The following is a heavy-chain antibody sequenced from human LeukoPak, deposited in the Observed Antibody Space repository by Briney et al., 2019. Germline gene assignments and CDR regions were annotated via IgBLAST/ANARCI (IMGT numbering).Heavy chain of an antibody. CDR3: AREVNLVTTSSAAFDM. CDR2: IYHSGSA. D-gene: IGHD4-17*01. J-gene: IGHJ3*02. CDR1: GDSISSGEYF. Sequence: PSETLSLTCDVSGDSISSGEYFWSWIRQAPGKGRELIGYIYHSGSAHYNPSLKSRVTIALHTSKNQDSLVVSYVTAADTAVYYCAREVNLVTTSSAAFDMWGQGIMVTVSS. V-gene: IGHV4-30-4*01.